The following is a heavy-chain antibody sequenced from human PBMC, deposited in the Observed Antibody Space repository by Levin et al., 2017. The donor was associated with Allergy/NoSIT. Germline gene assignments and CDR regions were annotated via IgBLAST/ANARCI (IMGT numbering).Heavy chain of an antibody. J-gene: IGHJ4*02. CDR3: ARDRSVAAAGTLYFDY. CDR2: ISYDGSNK. D-gene: IGHD6-13*01. Sequence: GGSLRLSCAASGFTFSSYAMHWVRQAPGKGLEWVAVISYDGSNKYYADSVKGRFTISRDNSKNTLYLQMNSLRAEDTAVYYCARDRSVAAAGTLYFDYWGQGTLVTVSS. CDR1: GFTFSSYA. V-gene: IGHV3-30*04.